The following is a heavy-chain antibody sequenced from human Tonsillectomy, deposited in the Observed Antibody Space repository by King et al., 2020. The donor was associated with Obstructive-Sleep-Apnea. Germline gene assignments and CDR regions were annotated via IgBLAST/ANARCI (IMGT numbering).Heavy chain of an antibody. CDR3: GRYRWGIDYGSVDDYYGMDV. D-gene: IGHD3-10*01. Sequence: QLVQSGAEVKKPGSSVKVSCKASGGTFSSYAISWVRQAPGQGLGWMGRIIPFLGITNFAHKFQGRVTVTADKSTSTAFMELSSLRSEDTAVYYCGRYRWGIDYGSVDDYYGMDVWGQGTTVTVSS. CDR2: IIPFLGIT. V-gene: IGHV1-69*04. CDR1: GGTFSSYA. J-gene: IGHJ6*02.